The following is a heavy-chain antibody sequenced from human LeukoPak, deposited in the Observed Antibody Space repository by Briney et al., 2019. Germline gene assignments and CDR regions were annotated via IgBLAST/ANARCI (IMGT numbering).Heavy chain of an antibody. Sequence: GGSLRLSCAASGFTFSGYAMNWVRQAPGKGLEWVSGISGSGGSTYYADSVKGRFTISRDNSKNTLYLQMNSLRAEDTAVYYCAKDRFVVVVAATAFDYWGQGTLVTVSS. J-gene: IGHJ4*02. CDR1: GFTFSGYA. V-gene: IGHV3-23*01. CDR2: ISGSGGST. CDR3: AKDRFVVVVAATAFDY. D-gene: IGHD2-15*01.